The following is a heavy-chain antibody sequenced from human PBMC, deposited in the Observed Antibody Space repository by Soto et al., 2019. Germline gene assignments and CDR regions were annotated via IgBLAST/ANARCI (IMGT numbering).Heavy chain of an antibody. CDR1: GGSIGSSSYY. CDR3: GAHCSSTSCYDWFDT. Sequence: SETLSLTCSVSGGSIGSSSYYFGWIRQPPGKGLEWIGSLYYTGTTYYNSSLKSRVTISADKSQNQFSLRLSSVTAADTAVYYCGAHCSSTSCYDWFDTWGQGTLVTVSS. V-gene: IGHV4-39*01. CDR2: LYYTGTT. J-gene: IGHJ5*02. D-gene: IGHD2-2*01.